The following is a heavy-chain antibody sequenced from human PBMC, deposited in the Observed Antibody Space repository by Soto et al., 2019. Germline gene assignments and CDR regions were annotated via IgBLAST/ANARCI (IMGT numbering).Heavy chain of an antibody. CDR3: ARNRYGGLFDY. CDR1: GGSISSYY. V-gene: IGHV4-59*08. CDR2: IYYSGST. Sequence: SETLSLTCTVSGGSISSYYWSWIRQPPGKGLDWIGYIYYSGSTNYNPSLKSRVTISVDTSKNQFSLKLSSVTAADTAVYYCARNRYGGLFDYWGQGTLVTVSS. J-gene: IGHJ4*02. D-gene: IGHD4-17*01.